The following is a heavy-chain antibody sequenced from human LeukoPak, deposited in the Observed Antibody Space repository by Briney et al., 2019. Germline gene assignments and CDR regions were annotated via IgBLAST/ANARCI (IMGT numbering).Heavy chain of an antibody. V-gene: IGHV1-46*01. CDR1: GYTFTSYY. Sequence: ASVKVSCKASGYTFTSYYMHWVRQAPGQGLEWMGIINPSGGSTSYAQKFQGRVTMTRDTSTSTVYMELSSLRAEDTAVYYCARDGDSTGDYYYYMDVWGKGTTVTVSS. CDR3: ARDGDSTGDYYYYMDV. D-gene: IGHD3-22*01. J-gene: IGHJ6*03. CDR2: INPSGGST.